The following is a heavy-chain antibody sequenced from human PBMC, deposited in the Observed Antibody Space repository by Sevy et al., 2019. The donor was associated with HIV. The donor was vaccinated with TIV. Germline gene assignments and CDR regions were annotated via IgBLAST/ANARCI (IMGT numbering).Heavy chain of an antibody. V-gene: IGHV3-73*01. Sequence: GGSLRLSCAASGFTFSGSAMHWVRQASGKGLEWVGRIRSKANSYATAYAASVKGRFTISRDDSKNTAYLQMNSLKTEDTAMYYCTRRYSSGWYLFDPWGQGTLVPVSS. CDR1: GFTFSGSA. CDR2: IRSKANSYAT. CDR3: TRRYSSGWYLFDP. D-gene: IGHD6-19*01. J-gene: IGHJ5*02.